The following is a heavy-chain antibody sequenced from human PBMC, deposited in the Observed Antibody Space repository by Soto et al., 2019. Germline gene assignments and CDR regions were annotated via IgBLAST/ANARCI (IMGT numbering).Heavy chain of an antibody. CDR3: ARGETGTTESGGAFDI. Sequence: QSQTLSLTCAISGDSFSSNSAAWNWIRQSPSRGLEWLGRTYYRSKWYNDYAVSVKSRITINPDTSKNQFSLQLNSVTPEDTAVYYCARGETGTTESGGAFDIWGQGTMVTVSS. CDR2: TYYRSKWYN. J-gene: IGHJ3*02. D-gene: IGHD1-7*01. CDR1: GDSFSSNSAA. V-gene: IGHV6-1*01.